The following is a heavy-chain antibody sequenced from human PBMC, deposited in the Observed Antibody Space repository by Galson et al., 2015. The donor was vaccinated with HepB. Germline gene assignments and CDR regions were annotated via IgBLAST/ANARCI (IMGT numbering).Heavy chain of an antibody. J-gene: IGHJ4*02. D-gene: IGHD3-10*01. V-gene: IGHV3-33*01. CDR3: ARERSGGEWANFDY. CDR1: GFTFSNYD. CDR2: IWHDGTDK. Sequence: SLRLSCAASGFTFSNYDMHWVRQAPGKGLEWVAVIWHDGTDKYYAESVKGRFTVSRDSSKNTLYLQMNSLRAEDTAVYHCARERSGGEWANFDYWGQGTLVTVSS.